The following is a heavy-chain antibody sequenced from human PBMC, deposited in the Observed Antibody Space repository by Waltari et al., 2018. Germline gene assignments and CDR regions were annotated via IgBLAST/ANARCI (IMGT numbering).Heavy chain of an antibody. Sequence: QVQLQQWGAGLLKPSETLSLTCAVYGGSFSGYYWSWIRQPPGKGLEWIGEINHSGSTNYNPSLKSRVTISVDTSKNQFSLKLSSVTAADTAVYYCARGRMVRAFDIWGQGTMVTVSS. J-gene: IGHJ3*02. CDR3: ARGRMVRAFDI. D-gene: IGHD6-13*01. V-gene: IGHV4-34*01. CDR2: INHSGST. CDR1: GGSFSGYY.